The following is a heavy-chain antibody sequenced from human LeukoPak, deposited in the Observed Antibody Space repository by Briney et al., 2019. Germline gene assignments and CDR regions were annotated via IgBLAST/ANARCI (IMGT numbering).Heavy chain of an antibody. Sequence: PSETLSLTCTVSGGSISSSSYYWSWIRQPPGKGLEWIGEINHSGSTNYNPSLKSRVTISVDTSKNQFSLKLSSVTAADTAVYYCARGRKQQLVRWGFFDYWGQGTLVTVSS. CDR2: INHSGST. CDR1: GGSISSSSYY. D-gene: IGHD6-13*01. J-gene: IGHJ4*02. V-gene: IGHV4-39*07. CDR3: ARGRKQQLVRWGFFDY.